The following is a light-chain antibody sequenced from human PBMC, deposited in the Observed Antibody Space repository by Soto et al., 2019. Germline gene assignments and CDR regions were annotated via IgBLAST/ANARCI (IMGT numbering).Light chain of an antibody. Sequence: DIQMTQSPSSLSASVGDRVTITCRASQSVYNYLNWYQQKPGKAPKLLISAASGLQSGVPSRFSGSGSGTDFTLTISSLQPEDFVTYYCQQSYNTPLTFGQGTKVEIQ. J-gene: IGKJ1*01. V-gene: IGKV1-39*01. CDR2: AAS. CDR1: QSVYNY. CDR3: QQSYNTPLT.